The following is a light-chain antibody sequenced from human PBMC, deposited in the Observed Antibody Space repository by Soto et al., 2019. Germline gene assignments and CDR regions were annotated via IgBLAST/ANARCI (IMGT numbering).Light chain of an antibody. Sequence: QSVLTQPAPVSGSPGQSITISCTGTSSDVGGYNYFSWYQQHPGKAPKLMIYDVSNRPSGVSNRFSGSKSGNTASLTISGLQAEDEADYYCSSYTSSSTSYVFGTGTKVTVL. CDR2: DVS. V-gene: IGLV2-14*01. CDR3: SSYTSSSTSYV. J-gene: IGLJ1*01. CDR1: SSDVGGYNY.